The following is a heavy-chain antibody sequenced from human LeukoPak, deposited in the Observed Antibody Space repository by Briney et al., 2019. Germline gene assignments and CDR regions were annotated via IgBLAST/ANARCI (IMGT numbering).Heavy chain of an antibody. Sequence: ASVKVSCEASGYTFTNYDINWVRQAPGQGLEWMGWMNPNSGKTGYAQKFRGRVTMTMNTSISTAYMELSSLGSEETAVYYCATSSGWSPLDCWGQGTLVTVSS. V-gene: IGHV1-8*01. CDR3: ATSSGWSPLDC. CDR2: MNPNSGKT. CDR1: GYTFTNYD. D-gene: IGHD6-19*01. J-gene: IGHJ4*02.